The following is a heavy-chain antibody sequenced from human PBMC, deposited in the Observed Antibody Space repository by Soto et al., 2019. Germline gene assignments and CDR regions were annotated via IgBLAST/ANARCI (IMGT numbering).Heavy chain of an antibody. CDR2: ISSSSSTI. V-gene: IGHV3-48*01. J-gene: IGHJ5*02. Sequence: EVQLVESGGGLVQPGGSLRLSCAASGFTFSSYSMNWVRQAPGKGLEWVSYISSSSSTIYYADSVKGRFTISRDNAKNSLYLQMYSLRAEDTAVYYCARHPERIAQIGCFDPWGQGTLVTVSS. CDR3: ARHPERIAQIGCFDP. D-gene: IGHD6-13*01. CDR1: GFTFSSYS.